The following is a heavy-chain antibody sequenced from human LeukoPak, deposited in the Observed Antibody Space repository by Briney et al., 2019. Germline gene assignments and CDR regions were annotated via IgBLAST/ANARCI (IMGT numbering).Heavy chain of an antibody. D-gene: IGHD2-2*01. V-gene: IGHV3-21*01. CDR3: ARDVKGYCSSTSCPRGI. CDR1: GFTFSSYS. CDR2: ISSSSSYI. Sequence: GGSLRLSCAASGFTFSSYSMNWVRQAPGKGLEWVSSISSSSSYIYYADSVKGRFTISRDNAKNSLYLQMNSLRAEDTAVYYCARDVKGYCSSTSCPRGIWGQGTMVTVSS. J-gene: IGHJ3*02.